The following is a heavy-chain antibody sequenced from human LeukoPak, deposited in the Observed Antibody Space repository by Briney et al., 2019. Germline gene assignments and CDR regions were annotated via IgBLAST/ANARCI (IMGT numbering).Heavy chain of an antibody. D-gene: IGHD2-21*02. CDR3: ARDQVVTAIPSAFDI. CDR2: IIPILGIA. Sequence: SVKVSCKASGGTFSSYAISWVRQAPGQGLEWMGRIIPILGIANYAQKFQGRVTITADKSTSTAYMELSSLRSEDTAVYYCARDQVVTAIPSAFDIWGQGTMVTVSS. J-gene: IGHJ3*02. V-gene: IGHV1-69*04. CDR1: GGTFSSYA.